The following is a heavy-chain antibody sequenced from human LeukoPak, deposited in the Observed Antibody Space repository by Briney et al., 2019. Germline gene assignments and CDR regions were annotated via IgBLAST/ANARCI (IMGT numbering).Heavy chain of an antibody. J-gene: IGHJ5*02. Sequence: ASVKVSCKASGYTFTSYGISWVRQAPGQRLEWMGWISVYNGHTNYAQKLQDRVTMTTDTSTNTAYMELRSLRSDDTAVYYRAKFCSGGGCYHNWFDPWGQGTLVTVSS. CDR2: ISVYNGHT. D-gene: IGHD2-15*01. CDR3: AKFCSGGGCYHNWFDP. V-gene: IGHV1-18*01. CDR1: GYTFTSYG.